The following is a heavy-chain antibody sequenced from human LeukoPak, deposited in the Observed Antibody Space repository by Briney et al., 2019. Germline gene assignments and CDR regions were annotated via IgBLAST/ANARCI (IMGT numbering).Heavy chain of an antibody. CDR1: VGSIHNYY. D-gene: IGHD2-8*01. V-gene: IGHV4-59*01. J-gene: IGHJ4*02. CDR2: IYYNGCT. CDR3: ARDLGKSLPAVMAWAY. Sequence: PSDTLSLPYTVSVGSIHNYYWSWLRQPPAKALDGVGDIYYNGCTNYNPSLKSRVTISVDTSKKQFSLNLSSVTAAATAVYYCARDLGKSLPAVMAWAYWGQGTLVTVSS.